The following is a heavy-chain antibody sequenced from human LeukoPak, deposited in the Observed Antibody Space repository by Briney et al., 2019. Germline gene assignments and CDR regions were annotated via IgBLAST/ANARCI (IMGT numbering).Heavy chain of an antibody. D-gene: IGHD2-2*01. CDR2: IYHSGST. V-gene: IGHV4-4*02. CDR1: GGSISSSNW. J-gene: IGHJ5*02. CDR3: VVVPAANWFDP. Sequence: SETLSLTCAVSGGSISSSNWWSWVRQPPGKGLEWIGEIYHSGSTNYNPSLKSRVTISVDKSKNQFSLKLSSVTAADTAVYYCVVVPAANWFDPGGQGTLVTVS.